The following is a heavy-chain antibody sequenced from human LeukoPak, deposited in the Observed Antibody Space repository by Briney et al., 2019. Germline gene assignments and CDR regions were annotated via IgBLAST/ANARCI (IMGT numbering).Heavy chain of an antibody. CDR3: ARGGGNSGYALDI. V-gene: IGHV6-1*01. CDR1: GDSVSSKSAA. J-gene: IGHJ3*02. D-gene: IGHD4-23*01. CDR2: TYYRSKWQN. Sequence: SQTLSLTCAISGDSVSSKSAAWNWISQSPTRGLEWLGRTYYRSKWQNEYAASVKSRITINADTSKNQLSLQLNSVTPEDTAVYYCARGGGNSGYALDIWGQGTMVNVSS.